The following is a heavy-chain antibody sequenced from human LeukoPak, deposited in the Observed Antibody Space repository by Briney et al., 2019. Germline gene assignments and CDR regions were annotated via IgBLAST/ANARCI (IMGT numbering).Heavy chain of an antibody. CDR3: ARLRGSGT. CDR1: GGSFSGYY. CDR2: INHSGST. V-gene: IGHV4-34*01. J-gene: IGHJ5*02. Sequence: PSETLSLTCAVCGGSFSGYYWSWIRQPPGKGLEWIGEINHSGSTNYNPSLKSRVTISVDTSKNQFSLKLSSVTAADTAVYYCARLRGSGTWGQGTLVTVSS. D-gene: IGHD3-10*01.